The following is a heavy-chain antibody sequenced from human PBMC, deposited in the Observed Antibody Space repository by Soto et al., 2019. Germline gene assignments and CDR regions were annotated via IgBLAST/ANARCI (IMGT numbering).Heavy chain of an antibody. CDR1: GFTFTSCA. V-gene: IGHV1-58*02. CDR2: IVVGSGNT. CDR3: AAGFMEGRWLTPYYFDY. Sequence: SVKVSCKASGFTFTSCATQWVRQARGQRLEWIGWIVVGSGNTNYAQKFQERVTITRDMSTSTAYMELSSLRSEDTAVYYCAAGFMEGRWLTPYYFDYWGQGTLVTVSS. J-gene: IGHJ4*02. D-gene: IGHD6-19*01.